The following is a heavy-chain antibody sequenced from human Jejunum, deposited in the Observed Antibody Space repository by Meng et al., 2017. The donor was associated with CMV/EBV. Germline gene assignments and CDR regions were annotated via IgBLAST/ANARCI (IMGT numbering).Heavy chain of an antibody. D-gene: IGHD1-14*01. CDR3: AFMRGQPRRNYFDF. J-gene: IGHJ5*01. V-gene: IGHV4-39*07. CDR1: GCSLRSSSTY. CDR2: VYYDGTQ. Sequence: SGCSLRSSSTYWGWVRRPPGKGLEWIGNVYYDGTQYYNPSLKSRVSIFADLSRNQFFLRLTSVSAADTAMYYCAFMRGQPRRNYFDFWGPGTLVTVSS.